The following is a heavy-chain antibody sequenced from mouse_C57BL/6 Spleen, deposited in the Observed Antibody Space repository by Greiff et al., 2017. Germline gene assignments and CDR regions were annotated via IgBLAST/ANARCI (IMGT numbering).Heavy chain of an antibody. Sequence: QVQLKQSGAELVQPGASVKISCKASGYAFSSYWMNWVKQRPGKGLEWIGQIYPGDGDTNYNGKFKGKATLTADKSSSTAYMQLSSLTSEGSAVYFCAREGGVFTTVVADFDYWGQGTTLTVSS. D-gene: IGHD1-1*01. CDR3: AREGGVFTTVVADFDY. V-gene: IGHV1-80*01. CDR2: IYPGDGDT. CDR1: GYAFSSYW. J-gene: IGHJ2*01.